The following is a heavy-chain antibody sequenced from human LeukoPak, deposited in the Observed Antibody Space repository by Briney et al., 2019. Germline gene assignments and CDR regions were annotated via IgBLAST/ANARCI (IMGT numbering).Heavy chain of an antibody. CDR3: AREERAAGLVVVAAADY. Sequence: GGSLRLSCAASGFTFSSYAMHWVRQAPGKGLEWVAVISYDGSNKYYADSVKGRFTISRDNSKNTLYLQMSSLRSEDTAVYYCAREERAAGLVVVAAADYWGQGTLVTVSS. J-gene: IGHJ4*02. D-gene: IGHD2-15*01. V-gene: IGHV3-30-3*01. CDR1: GFTFSSYA. CDR2: ISYDGSNK.